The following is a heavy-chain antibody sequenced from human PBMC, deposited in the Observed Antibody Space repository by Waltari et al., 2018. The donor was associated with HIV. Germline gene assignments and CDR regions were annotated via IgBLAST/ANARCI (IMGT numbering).Heavy chain of an antibody. CDR3: ARASHYFEFSTFDGEYYFDL. Sequence: VQLVESGVGSIKSGGSLRLSCAASGFSFSNHWMEWVRQGPGKGLVWLGRIKSDRRRREYTDPVKGRSVHSIDNARNTVYLQVNSLRVVEAAVYYCARASHYFEFSTFDGEYYFDLWGRGTRVVASS. V-gene: IGHV3-74*03. CDR1: GFSFSNHW. D-gene: IGHD3-9*01. J-gene: IGHJ4*02. CDR2: IKSDRRRR.